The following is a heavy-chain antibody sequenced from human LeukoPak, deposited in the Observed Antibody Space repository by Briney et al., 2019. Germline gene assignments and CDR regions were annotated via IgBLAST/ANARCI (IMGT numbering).Heavy chain of an antibody. CDR2: ISTYNANT. CDR1: GYTCTSYG. J-gene: IGHJ4*02. D-gene: IGHD3-22*01. Sequence: ASVKVSCKASGYTCTSYGINWVRQAPGQGLEWLGWISTYNANTNYAQKLQGRVTMTTDTSTSTAYMELRSLRSDDTAVFYCAREEGYYDSSGYKYYLDYWGQGTLVTVSS. V-gene: IGHV1-18*01. CDR3: AREEGYYDSSGYKYYLDY.